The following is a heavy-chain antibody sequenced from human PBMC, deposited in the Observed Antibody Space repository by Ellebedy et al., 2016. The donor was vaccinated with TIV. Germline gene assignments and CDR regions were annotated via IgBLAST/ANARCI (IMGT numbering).Heavy chain of an antibody. V-gene: IGHV3-7*01. Sequence: GESLKISCADSGFTFSSYWMSWVRQAPGKGLEWVANIKEDGSEKNYVDSVKGRFTISRDNAKNSLYLQMNSLRADDTAVYYCVRAVPNWFDPWGQGTLVTVSS. J-gene: IGHJ5*02. CDR3: VRAVPNWFDP. CDR2: IKEDGSEK. CDR1: GFTFSSYW.